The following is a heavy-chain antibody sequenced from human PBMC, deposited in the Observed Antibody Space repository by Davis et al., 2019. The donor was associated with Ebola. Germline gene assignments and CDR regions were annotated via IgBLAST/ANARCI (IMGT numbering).Heavy chain of an antibody. CDR3: ARDRQPLGYGGYYYYGMDV. V-gene: IGHV3-74*01. D-gene: IGHD5-12*01. J-gene: IGHJ6*02. Sequence: HTGGSLRLSCAASGFTFSSYWMHWVRQAPGEGLVWVSRINSDGSSTSYADSVKGRFTISRDNAKNTLYLQMNSLRAEDTAVYYCARDRQPLGYGGYYYYGMDVWGQGTTVTVSS. CDR1: GFTFSSYW. CDR2: INSDGSST.